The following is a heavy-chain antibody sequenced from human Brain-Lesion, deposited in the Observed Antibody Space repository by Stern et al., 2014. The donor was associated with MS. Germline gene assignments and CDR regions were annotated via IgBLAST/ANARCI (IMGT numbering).Heavy chain of an antibody. CDR2: IFKRGST. CDR1: GGSISSGGYY. J-gene: IGHJ6*02. D-gene: IGHD2-2*01. Sequence: QVQLVESGPGLVKPSQTLSLSCTVSGGSISSGGYYWSWIRQPAGKGLEWIGRIFKRGSTRYNPPLKSRVTLSIQPSQNQFSLRLNPMTAADTAVYYCARGRVVPGFQYYATDVWGQGTTVIVSS. V-gene: IGHV4-61*02. CDR3: ARGRVVPGFQYYATDV.